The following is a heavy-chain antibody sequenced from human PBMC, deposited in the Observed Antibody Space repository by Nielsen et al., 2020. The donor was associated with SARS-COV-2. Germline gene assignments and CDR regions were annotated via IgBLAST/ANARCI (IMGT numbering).Heavy chain of an antibody. CDR3: TRVNPTSGSWFDAFDI. D-gene: IGHD1-26*01. CDR1: GFTFSDSS. Sequence: AGSLRLSCAASGFTFSDSSMHWVRQASGKGLEWLGRIRSKANDYATEYPASVKGRFIISRDDSKNMAYLLMNSLKIDDTAVYYCTRVNPTSGSWFDAFDIWGQGTLVTVSS. V-gene: IGHV3-73*01. J-gene: IGHJ3*02. CDR2: IRSKANDYAT.